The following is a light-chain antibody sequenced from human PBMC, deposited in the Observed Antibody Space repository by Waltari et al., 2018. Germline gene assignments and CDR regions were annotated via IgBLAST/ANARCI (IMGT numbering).Light chain of an antibody. Sequence: EIVLTQSPDTLSLSPGERATLHCRARQSVRSYLAWYQQKPGQATRLLIYEASNRATGIPARFSGSGSGTDFTLTISSLEPEDFAVYYCQQRSNWPPTFGQGTKVEIK. J-gene: IGKJ1*01. CDR1: QSVRSY. CDR3: QQRSNWPPT. CDR2: EAS. V-gene: IGKV3-11*01.